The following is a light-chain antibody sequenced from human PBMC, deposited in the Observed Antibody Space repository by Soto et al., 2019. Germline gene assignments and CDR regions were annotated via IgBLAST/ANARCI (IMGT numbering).Light chain of an antibody. CDR3: CSYAGSSTFV. J-gene: IGLJ2*01. V-gene: IGLV2-23*02. CDR1: SSDVGSYNL. CDR2: EVT. Sequence: QSALNQPASVSGSPGQSITISCTGTSSDVGSYNLVSWYQQHPGRAPELMIYEVTKRPSGLSNRFSGSKSGNTASLTISGLQAEDEADYYCCSYAGSSTFVFGGGTKLTVL.